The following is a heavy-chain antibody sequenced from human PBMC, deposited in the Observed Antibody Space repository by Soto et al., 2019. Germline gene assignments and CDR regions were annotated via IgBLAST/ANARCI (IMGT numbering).Heavy chain of an antibody. CDR2: ISSSSSYI. J-gene: IGHJ4*02. V-gene: IGHV3-21*01. Sequence: PGGSLRLSCAASGFTFSSYSMNWVRQAPGKGLEWVSSISSSSSYIYYADSVKGRFTISRDNAKNSLYLQMNSLRAEDTAVYYCASSGHYDYIWGSYIPSNEYYFDYWGQGTLVTVSS. D-gene: IGHD3-16*01. CDR3: ASSGHYDYIWGSYIPSNEYYFDY. CDR1: GFTFSSYS.